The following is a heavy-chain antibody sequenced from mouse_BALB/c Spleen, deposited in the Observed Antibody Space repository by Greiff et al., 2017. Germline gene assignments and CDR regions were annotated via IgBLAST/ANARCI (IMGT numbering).Heavy chain of an antibody. CDR2: INPSNGRT. CDR3: ASGSPYAMDY. V-gene: IGHV1S81*02. CDR1: GYTFTSYW. Sequence: QVHVKQPGAELVKPGASVKLSCKASGYTFTSYWMHWVKQRPGQGLEWIGEINPSNGRTNYNEKFKSKATLTVDKSSSTAYMQLSSLTSEDSAVYYCASGSPYAMDYWGQGTSVTVSS. J-gene: IGHJ4*01.